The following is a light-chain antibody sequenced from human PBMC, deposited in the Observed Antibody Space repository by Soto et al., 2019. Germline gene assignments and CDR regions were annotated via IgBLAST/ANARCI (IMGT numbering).Light chain of an antibody. V-gene: IGKV3D-15*01. CDR2: DAS. J-gene: IGKJ1*01. Sequence: EIVLTQSPATLSFSPGERATLSCRASQSVSNYLAWYHQRPGQAPKLLISDASNRATGIPARFSGSGSGTEFTLTISSLLSEDFAVYYCQQYNNWRTFGQGTKVDIK. CDR3: QQYNNWRT. CDR1: QSVSNY.